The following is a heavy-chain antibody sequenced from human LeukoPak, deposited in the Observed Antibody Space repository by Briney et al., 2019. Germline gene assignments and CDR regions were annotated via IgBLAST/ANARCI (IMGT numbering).Heavy chain of an antibody. Sequence: PGGSLRLSCGAAGFTFSSYGMHWVRQAPGKGLEWVAFIRYDGRNKYYADSVKGRFTISRDNSKNTLSLEMSSLRVEDTAVYYCAKSKWERLVFTHSDYWGQGTRVSVSS. CDR1: GFTFSSYG. D-gene: IGHD1-26*01. J-gene: IGHJ4*02. V-gene: IGHV3-30*02. CDR3: AKSKWERLVFTHSDY. CDR2: IRYDGRNK.